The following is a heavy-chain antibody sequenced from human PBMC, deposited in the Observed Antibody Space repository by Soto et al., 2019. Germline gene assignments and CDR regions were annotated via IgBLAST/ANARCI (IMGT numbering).Heavy chain of an antibody. J-gene: IGHJ4*02. CDR2: IFWDDDK. Sequence: QITLKESGPSLVKPTQTLTLTCTFSGFSLSTTGVGVGWIRQPPGKALEWLALIFWDDDKRYSPSLKNRLTITKDTSKNQVVLTMTNMDPVDTATYYCARLRWVQLRCPKYYFDYWGQGTLVTVSS. V-gene: IGHV2-5*02. CDR1: GFSLSTTGVG. CDR3: ARLRWVQLRCPKYYFDY. D-gene: IGHD3-3*01.